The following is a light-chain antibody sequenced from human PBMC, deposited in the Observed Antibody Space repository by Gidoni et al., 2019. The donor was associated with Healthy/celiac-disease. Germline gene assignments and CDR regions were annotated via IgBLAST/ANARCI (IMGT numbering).Light chain of an antibody. V-gene: IGLV2-23*02. CDR1: SSDVGNYNL. CDR3: CSYAGSSTYV. J-gene: IGLJ1*01. Sequence: QSALTQPASVPGSPGQSITISCTGTSSDVGNYNLASWYQQHPGKAPKFLIFEVSKWPSGVSKRFSGSKSGNTASLTISGLQAEDEAEYYCCSYAGSSTYVFGTGTKV. CDR2: EVS.